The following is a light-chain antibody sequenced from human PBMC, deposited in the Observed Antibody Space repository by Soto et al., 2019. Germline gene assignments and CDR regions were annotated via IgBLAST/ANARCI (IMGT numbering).Light chain of an antibody. CDR1: QSISSW. CDR2: KAS. Sequence: DIQMTQSPSTLSASVGDRVTITCRASQSISSWLAWYQQKPGKAPKLLIYKASSLESGVPSRFSGSGSGTEFTLTISSLQPDEFATYYCQHYNSYMYTFGQGTKLEIK. V-gene: IGKV1-5*03. CDR3: QHYNSYMYT. J-gene: IGKJ2*01.